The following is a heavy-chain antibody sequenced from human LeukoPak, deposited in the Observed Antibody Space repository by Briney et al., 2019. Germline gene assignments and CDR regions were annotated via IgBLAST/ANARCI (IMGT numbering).Heavy chain of an antibody. Sequence: SETLSLTCTVSGGSISSSSYYWGWIRQPPGKGLEWIGSIYYSGSTYYNPSLKSRVTISVDTSKNQFSLKLSSVTAADTAVYYCARRVIDMVRGVIDYWGQGTLVTVSS. D-gene: IGHD3-10*01. J-gene: IGHJ4*02. CDR2: IYYSGST. CDR1: GGSISSSSYY. V-gene: IGHV4-39*01. CDR3: ARRVIDMVRGVIDY.